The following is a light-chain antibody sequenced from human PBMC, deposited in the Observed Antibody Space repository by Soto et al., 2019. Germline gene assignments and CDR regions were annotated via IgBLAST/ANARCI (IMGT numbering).Light chain of an antibody. CDR1: QIVLYTSNIKNY. CDR3: QQYESTPPT. CDR2: WAS. V-gene: IGKV4-1*01. J-gene: IGKJ2*01. Sequence: DIVMTQSQDSWAGSRAERATINSNSSQIVLYTSNIKNYLAWYQQRPGQPPKLLIYWASTRESGVPDRFSGSGSGTDFTLTITSLQAEDVAVYYCQQYESTPPTFGQGTKLEIK.